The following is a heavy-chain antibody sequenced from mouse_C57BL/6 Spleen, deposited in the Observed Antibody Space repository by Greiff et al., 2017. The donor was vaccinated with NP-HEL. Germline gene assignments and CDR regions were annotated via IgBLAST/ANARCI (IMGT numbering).Heavy chain of an antibody. J-gene: IGHJ2*01. CDR3: ARQIYYGNLDY. V-gene: IGHV1-80*01. CDR2: IYPGDGDT. Sequence: VQLQQSGAELVKPGASVKISCKASGYAFSSYWMNWVKQRPGKGLEWIGQIYPGDGDTNYNGKFKGKATLTADKSSSTAYMQLSSLTSEDSAVYFCARQIYYGNLDYWGQGTTLTVSS. D-gene: IGHD2-1*01. CDR1: GYAFSSYW.